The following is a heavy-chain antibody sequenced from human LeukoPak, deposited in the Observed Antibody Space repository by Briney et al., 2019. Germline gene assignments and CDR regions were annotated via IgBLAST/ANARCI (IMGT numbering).Heavy chain of an antibody. CDR2: IIPIFGTA. CDR3: AREGSYCSSTSCYMGGGFDY. Sequence: SVKVSCKASGGTFSSYAISWVRQAPGQGLEWMGGIIPIFGTANYAQKFQGRVTITADESTSTAYMELSSLRSEDTTVYYCAREGSYCSSTSCYMGGGFDYWGQGTLVTVSS. J-gene: IGHJ4*02. CDR1: GGTFSSYA. V-gene: IGHV1-69*13. D-gene: IGHD2-2*02.